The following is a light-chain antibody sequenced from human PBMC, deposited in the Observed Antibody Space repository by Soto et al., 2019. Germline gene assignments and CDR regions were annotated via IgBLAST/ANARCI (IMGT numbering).Light chain of an antibody. CDR3: SSYTSSSTLDV. CDR2: DVS. V-gene: IGLV2-14*01. J-gene: IGLJ1*01. Sequence: QSALTQPASVSGSPGQSITISCTGTSSDVGGYNCVSWYQQHPCKAPKLMIYDVSNRPSGVSNRFSGSKSGNTASLTISGLQAEDEADYYCSSYTSSSTLDVFGTGTKLTVL. CDR1: SSDVGGYNC.